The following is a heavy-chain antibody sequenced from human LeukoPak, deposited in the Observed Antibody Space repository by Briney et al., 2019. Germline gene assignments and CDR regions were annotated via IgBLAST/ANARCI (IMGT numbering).Heavy chain of an antibody. Sequence: PGGSLRLSCAASGFTFSSYEMNWVRQAPGKGLEWVSSISSVGNYIYYADSVKGRFTISRDNAKNSLYLQMSSLRAEDTALYYCARDLGVIVHPSDYWGQGTLVTVSS. V-gene: IGHV3-21*01. CDR3: ARDLGVIVHPSDY. CDR2: ISSVGNYI. D-gene: IGHD3-16*02. CDR1: GFTFSSYE. J-gene: IGHJ4*02.